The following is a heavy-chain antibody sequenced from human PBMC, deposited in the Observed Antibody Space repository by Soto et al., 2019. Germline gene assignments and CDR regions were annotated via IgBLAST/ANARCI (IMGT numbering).Heavy chain of an antibody. CDR1: GFTFSSYA. D-gene: IGHD2-2*02. J-gene: IGHJ4*02. Sequence: GGSLRLSCAASGFTFSSYAMRWVRQAPGKGLEWVSAISGSGGSTYYADSVKGRFTISRDNSTNTLYLHMNSLRAEDTAVYYFAKGSTPSISKLVYRCPGTLLTVFS. V-gene: IGHV3-23*01. CDR3: AKGSTPSISKLVY. CDR2: ISGSGGST.